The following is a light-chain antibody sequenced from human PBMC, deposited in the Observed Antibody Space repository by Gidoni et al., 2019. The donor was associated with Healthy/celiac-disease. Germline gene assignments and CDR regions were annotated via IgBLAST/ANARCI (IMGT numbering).Light chain of an antibody. CDR3: QQYYSTPPT. V-gene: IGKV4-1*01. Sequence: DIVMNQSPDSLAVSLGGRATINCKSSQSVLYSPNNKNYLAWYQQKPGQPPKLLIYWASTRESGVPDRFSGSGSGTDFTLTISSLQAEDVAVYYCQQYYSTPPTFXGXTKVEIK. J-gene: IGKJ4*01. CDR1: QSVLYSPNNKNY. CDR2: WAS.